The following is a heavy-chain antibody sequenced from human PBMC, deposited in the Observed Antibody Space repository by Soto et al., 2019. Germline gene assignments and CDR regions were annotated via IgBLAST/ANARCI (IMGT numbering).Heavy chain of an antibody. J-gene: IGHJ5*02. CDR3: ARDAYGSGSPNWFDP. CDR1: GYTFTGYY. V-gene: IGHV1-2*04. Sequence: QVQLVQSGAEVKKPGASVKVSCKASGYTFTGYYMHWVRQAPGQGLEWMGWINPNSGGTNYAQKFQGWVTMTRDTSLSTAYMELSSLRSDDTAVYYCARDAYGSGSPNWFDPWGQGTLVTVSS. D-gene: IGHD3-10*01. CDR2: INPNSGGT.